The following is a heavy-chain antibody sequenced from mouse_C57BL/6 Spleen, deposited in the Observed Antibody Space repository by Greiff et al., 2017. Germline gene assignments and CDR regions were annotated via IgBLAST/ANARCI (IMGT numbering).Heavy chain of an antibody. J-gene: IGHJ3*01. CDR1: GYAFSSYW. D-gene: IGHD2-4*01. Sequence: QVQLQQSGAELVKPGASVKISCKASGYAFSSYWMNWVKQRPGKGLEWIGQIYPGDGDTNYNGKFKGKATLTADKSSSTAYMQLSSLTSEDSAVYFCAKGGYDYDGRLPWFAYWGQGTLVTVSA. V-gene: IGHV1-80*01. CDR3: AKGGYDYDGRLPWFAY. CDR2: IYPGDGDT.